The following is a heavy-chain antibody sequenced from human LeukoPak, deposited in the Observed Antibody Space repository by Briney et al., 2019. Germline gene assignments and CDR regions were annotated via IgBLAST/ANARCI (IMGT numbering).Heavy chain of an antibody. D-gene: IGHD5-12*01. CDR1: GYTFTSYD. CDR3: AREGYSGYGVQRPIDY. Sequence: ASVKVSCKASGYTFTSYDINWVRQATGQGLEWMGWMNPNSGNTGYAQKFQGRVTITTDESTSTAYMELSSLRSEDTAVYYCAREGYSGYGVQRPIDYWGQGTLDTVSS. V-gene: IGHV1-8*01. J-gene: IGHJ4*02. CDR2: MNPNSGNT.